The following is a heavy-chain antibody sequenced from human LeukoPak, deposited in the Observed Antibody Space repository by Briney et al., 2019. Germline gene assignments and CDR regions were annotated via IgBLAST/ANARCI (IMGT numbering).Heavy chain of an antibody. CDR1: GFTFSSYE. CDR3: AKDSDVWGGYRTY. CDR2: ISSSGSTI. V-gene: IGHV3-48*03. D-gene: IGHD3-16*02. J-gene: IGHJ4*02. Sequence: GGSLRLSCAASGFTFSSYEMNWVRQAPGKGLEWVSYISSSGSTIYYADSVKGRFTISRDNSKNTLYLQMNSLRAEDTAVYYCAKDSDVWGGYRTYWGQGTLVTVSS.